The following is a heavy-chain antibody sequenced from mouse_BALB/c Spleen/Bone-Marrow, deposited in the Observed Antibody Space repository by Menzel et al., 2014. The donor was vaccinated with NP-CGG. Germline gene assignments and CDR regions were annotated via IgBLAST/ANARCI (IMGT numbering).Heavy chain of an antibody. CDR3: ARGRTTVVSDY. Sequence: QVQLQQSGAEVVKPGASVKVSCKASGYTFTNYWVQWVKQRPGQGLEWIGEIEPSDSYTNYNQDSKGKATSTVDKSSSTAYMQLSSLTSEDSAVYYCARGRTTVVSDYWGQGTSLTVSS. CDR2: IEPSDSYT. D-gene: IGHD1-1*01. J-gene: IGHJ2*02. CDR1: GYTFTNYW. V-gene: IGHV1-69*02.